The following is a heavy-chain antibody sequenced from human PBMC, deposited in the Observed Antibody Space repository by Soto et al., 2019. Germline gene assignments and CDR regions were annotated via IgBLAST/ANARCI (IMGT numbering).Heavy chain of an antibody. J-gene: IGHJ4*02. CDR2: SSAYNANA. CDR3: ARENRYFDY. CDR1: GYTFRNFG. V-gene: IGHV1-18*01. Sequence: QIQLLQSGAEVKKPGASVKVTCKASGYTFRNFGISWVRQAPRQGLEWMGWSSAYNANANYAQKFQGRLTMTADTSTSTAYMELRSLRSDDTAVYYCARENRYFDYWGQGTLVTVSS.